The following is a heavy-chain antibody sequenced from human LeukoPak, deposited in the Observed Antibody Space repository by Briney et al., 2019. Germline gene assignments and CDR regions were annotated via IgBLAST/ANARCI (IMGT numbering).Heavy chain of an antibody. Sequence: PSETLSLTCAVYGGSFSGYYWSWIRQHPGKGLEWIGYIYYSGSTYYNPSLKSRVTISVDTSKNQFSLKLSSVTAADTAVYYCARLGLGYGDSGDYWGQGTLVTVSS. J-gene: IGHJ4*02. D-gene: IGHD4-17*01. CDR1: GGSFSGYY. V-gene: IGHV4-31*11. CDR2: IYYSGST. CDR3: ARLGLGYGDSGDY.